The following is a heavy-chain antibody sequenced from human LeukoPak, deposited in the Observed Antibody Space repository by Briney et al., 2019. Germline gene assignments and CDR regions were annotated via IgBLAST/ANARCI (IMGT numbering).Heavy chain of an antibody. D-gene: IGHD2-2*01. J-gene: IGHJ6*03. CDR2: IYTSGST. CDR1: GVSVSGYY. Sequence: PSETLSLTCTVSGVSVSGYYWSWIRQPAGKGLEWIGRIYTSGSTNYSPSLKSRVTMSLDTSKNQFSLKLTSMTAADTAVYYCATGIYCSANNCYYYYYYMDVWGKGTTVTVSS. CDR3: ATGIYCSANNCYYYYYYMDV. V-gene: IGHV4-4*07.